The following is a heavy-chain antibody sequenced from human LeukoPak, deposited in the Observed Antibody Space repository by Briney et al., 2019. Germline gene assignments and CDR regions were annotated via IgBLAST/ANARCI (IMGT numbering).Heavy chain of an antibody. CDR2: IYYSGST. J-gene: IGHJ6*02. Sequence: SETLSLTCTVSGGSISSYCWSWIRQPPGKGLEWIGYIYYSGSTNYNPSLKSRVTISVDTSKNQFSLKLSSVTAADTAVYYCARKKPYYGMDVWGQGTTVTVSS. CDR3: ARKKPYYGMDV. V-gene: IGHV4-59*08. CDR1: GGSISSYC.